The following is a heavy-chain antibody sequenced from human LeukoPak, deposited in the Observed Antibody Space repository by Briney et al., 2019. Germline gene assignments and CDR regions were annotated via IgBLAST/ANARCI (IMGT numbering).Heavy chain of an antibody. CDR1: GFTFTNYA. J-gene: IGHJ4*02. V-gene: IGHV3-23*01. CDR2: ISDTYGTT. D-gene: IGHD3-3*02. Sequence: PGGSLRLSCAASGFTFTNYAMTWVRQAPGKGLEWVSSISDTYGTTYYTDSVKGRCTISRDNSKNTVYLQLNNLRAEDTAIYFCVRQDSFSPFWGRGTLVSVSS. CDR3: VRQDSFSPF.